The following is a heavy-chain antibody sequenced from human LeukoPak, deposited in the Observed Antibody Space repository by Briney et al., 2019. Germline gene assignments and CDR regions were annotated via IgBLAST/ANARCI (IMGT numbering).Heavy chain of an antibody. CDR1: GGTFSSYA. CDR2: IIPIFGTA. Sequence: GASVKVSCKASGGTFSSYAISWVRQAPGQGLEWMGGIIPIFGTANYAQKFQGRVTITTDESTSTAYMELSSLRSEDTAVYYCARLGYCSSTSCYTGDYWGQGTLVTVSS. D-gene: IGHD2-2*02. V-gene: IGHV1-69*05. J-gene: IGHJ4*02. CDR3: ARLGYCSSTSCYTGDY.